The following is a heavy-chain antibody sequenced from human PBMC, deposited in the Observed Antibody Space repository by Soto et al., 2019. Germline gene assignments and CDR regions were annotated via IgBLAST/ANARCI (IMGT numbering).Heavy chain of an antibody. CDR1: GFTFSSYA. D-gene: IGHD5-18*01. CDR2: IWYDGSNK. CDR3: ARDPPSVYSSPRYFFDY. Sequence: QVQLVESGGGVVQPGRSLRLSCVASGFTFSSYAMHWVRQAPGKGLEWVAVIWYDGSNKWYADSVKGRFTISRDNSKNTMYLQMNSLRDEDTAVYYCARDPPSVYSSPRYFFDYWGQGTLVTVSS. V-gene: IGHV3-33*01. J-gene: IGHJ4*02.